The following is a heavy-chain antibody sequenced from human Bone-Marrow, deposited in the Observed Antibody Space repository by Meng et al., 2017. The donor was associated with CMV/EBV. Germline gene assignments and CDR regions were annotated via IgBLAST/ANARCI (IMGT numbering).Heavy chain of an antibody. V-gene: IGHV3-23*01. CDR2: ISGSGGST. D-gene: IGHD3-22*01. CDR3: ARGLPQSGYYYYY. CDR1: GFTFSSYA. J-gene: IGHJ4*02. Sequence: GGSLRLSCAASGFTFSSYAMSWVRQAPGKGLEWVSAISGSGGSTYYADSVKGRFTISRDNAKNSLYLQMNSLRAEDTAVYYCARGLPQSGYYYYYWGQGTLVTVSS.